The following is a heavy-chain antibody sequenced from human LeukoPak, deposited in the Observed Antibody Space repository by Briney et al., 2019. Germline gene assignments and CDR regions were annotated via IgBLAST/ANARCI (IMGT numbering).Heavy chain of an antibody. V-gene: IGHV1-69*13. CDR2: IIPIFGTA. D-gene: IGHD3-22*01. Sequence: SVKVSCKASGGTFSSYAISWVRQAPGQGLEWMGGIIPIFGTANYAQKFQGRVTITADESTSTAYMELSSLRSEDTAVYYGARVNYYDSSGYSPDFDYWGQGTLVTVSS. CDR3: ARVNYYDSSGYSPDFDY. CDR1: GGTFSSYA. J-gene: IGHJ4*02.